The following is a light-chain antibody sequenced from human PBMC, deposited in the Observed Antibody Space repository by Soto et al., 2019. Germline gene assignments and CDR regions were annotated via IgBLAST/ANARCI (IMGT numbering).Light chain of an antibody. V-gene: IGLV1-47*02. J-gene: IGLJ1*01. CDR2: SNN. CDR1: SSNVGINY. CDR3: AVWDDSLSGYV. Sequence: QSVLTQPPSASGTPGQRVTISCSGSSSNVGINYVYWYQQLPGTAPKLLIYSNNQWPSGVPDRFSDSKSGTSASLAISGLRSEDEADYYCAVWDDSLSGYVFGTGTKLTVL.